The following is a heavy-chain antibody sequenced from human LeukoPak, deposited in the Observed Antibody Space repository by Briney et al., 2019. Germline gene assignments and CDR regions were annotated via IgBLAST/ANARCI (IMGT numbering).Heavy chain of an antibody. V-gene: IGHV3-7*01. CDR2: IKPDGSEK. D-gene: IGHD2-8*01. J-gene: IGHJ4*02. Sequence: GGSLRLSCAGSGFTFSTSWMTWVRQAPGRGLEWVADIKPDGSEKYYVDSVKGRFTISRDNAKNSLFLQMYDVRADDTAVYYCARETNGPAYWGQGTLVTVSA. CDR1: GFTFSTSW. CDR3: ARETNGPAY.